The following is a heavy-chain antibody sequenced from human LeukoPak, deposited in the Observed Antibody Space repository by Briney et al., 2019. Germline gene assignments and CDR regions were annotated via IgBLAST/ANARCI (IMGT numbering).Heavy chain of an antibody. CDR1: GYTFTSYD. J-gene: IGHJ6*03. CDR3: ARVGITGSGYHYMDV. V-gene: IGHV1-8*01. D-gene: IGHD1-20*01. Sequence: ASVKVSCKASGYTFTSYDINWVRQATGQGLEWMGWMSPNSGNTGYAQKFQGRVTMTRNTSISTAYMELSSLRSEDTAVYYCARVGITGSGYHYMDVWGKGTTVTVSS. CDR2: MSPNSGNT.